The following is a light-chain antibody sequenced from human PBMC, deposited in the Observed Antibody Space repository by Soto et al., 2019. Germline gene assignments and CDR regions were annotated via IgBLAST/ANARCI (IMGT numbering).Light chain of an antibody. Sequence: DIQMTQSPSTLSASVGDRVIIVCRASQSIGSWLAWYQQKPGKAPKLLIYKASSLESGVPSRFSGSGSGTEFTLTIRSLQPDDFATYYCHQYNTYLWTFGQGTKVDIK. J-gene: IGKJ1*01. V-gene: IGKV1-5*03. CDR2: KAS. CDR1: QSIGSW. CDR3: HQYNTYLWT.